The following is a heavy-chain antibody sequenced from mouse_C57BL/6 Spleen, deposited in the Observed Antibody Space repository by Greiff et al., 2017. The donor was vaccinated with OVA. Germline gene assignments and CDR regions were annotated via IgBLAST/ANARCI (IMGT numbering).Heavy chain of an antibody. D-gene: IGHD1-1*01. CDR2: IYPGDGDT. CDR1: GYAFSSSW. V-gene: IGHV1-82*01. Sequence: VHLVESGPELVKPGASVKISCKASGYAFSSSWMNWVKQRPGKGLEWIGRIYPGDGDTNYNGKFKGKATLTADKSSSTAYMQLSSLTSEDSAVYFCARGYYGSSYYAMDYWGQGTSVTVSS. J-gene: IGHJ4*01. CDR3: ARGYYGSSYYAMDY.